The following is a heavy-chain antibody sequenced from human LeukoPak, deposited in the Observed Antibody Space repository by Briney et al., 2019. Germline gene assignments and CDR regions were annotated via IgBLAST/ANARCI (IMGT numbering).Heavy chain of an antibody. CDR1: SGSISSSY. J-gene: IGHJ4*02. CDR2: ISYSGTT. CDR3: ATEGYASNWYPD. D-gene: IGHD6-13*01. V-gene: IGHV4-59*01. Sequence: SDTLSLTCTVSSGSISSSYWAWIRQSPGKGLESIGYISYSGTTNYNPSFESRVTISVDTSKNQFSLKLRSVTAADTAVYYCATEGYASNWYPDWGQGTLVTVSS.